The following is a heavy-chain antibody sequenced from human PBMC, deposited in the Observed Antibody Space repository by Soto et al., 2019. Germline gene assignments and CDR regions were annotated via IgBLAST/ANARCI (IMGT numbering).Heavy chain of an antibody. CDR2: IYHSGST. CDR3: ATGGILVLVAVPHWFDP. Sequence: SETLSLTCAVSGYSISSGYYWGWIRQPPGKGLEWIGSIYHSGSTYYNPSLESRVTISVDTSKNQFFLKLSSVTAADTAVYYCATGGILVLVAVPHWFDPWGQGTLVTVSS. J-gene: IGHJ5*02. D-gene: IGHD2-15*01. V-gene: IGHV4-38-2*01. CDR1: GYSISSGYY.